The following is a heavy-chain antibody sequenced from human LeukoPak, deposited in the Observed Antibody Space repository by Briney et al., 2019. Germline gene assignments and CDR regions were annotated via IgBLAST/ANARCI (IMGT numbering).Heavy chain of an antibody. CDR3: ARDPGSSSFDY. D-gene: IGHD6-13*01. Sequence: PGGSLRLSCAASGFTFSNYWMTWVRQTPGKGLELVANIDRDGSVKYYVGSVKGRFTISRDDAKNSLYLQMNSLRADDTAMYYCARDPGSSSFDYWGQGSLVTVSS. J-gene: IGHJ4*02. CDR1: GFTFSNYW. CDR2: IDRDGSVK. V-gene: IGHV3-7*01.